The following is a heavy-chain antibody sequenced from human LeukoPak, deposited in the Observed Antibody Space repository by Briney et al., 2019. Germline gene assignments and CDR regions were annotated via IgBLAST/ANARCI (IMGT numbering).Heavy chain of an antibody. J-gene: IGHJ4*02. Sequence: PSDTLTLTCTASGCTLSSYGWSWIRQPPGKGLEWIAYIYYSGSTNYNPSLKSRVTISVDTSKNQFSLKLSSVTAADTAVYYCARQPSGWFTSFDSWGQGTLVTVSS. CDR3: ARQPSGWFTSFDS. CDR1: GCTLSSYG. D-gene: IGHD6-13*01. CDR2: IYYSGST. V-gene: IGHV4-59*07.